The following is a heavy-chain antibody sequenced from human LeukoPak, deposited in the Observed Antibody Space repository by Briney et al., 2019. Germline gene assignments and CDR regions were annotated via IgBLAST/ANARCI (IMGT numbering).Heavy chain of an antibody. CDR3: ARGPSIEMATIPFDY. CDR2: IYHSGST. CDR1: GFTFSSYAM. V-gene: IGHV4-4*02. Sequence: GSLRLSCAASGFTFSSYAMSWVRQPPGKGLEWIGEIYHSGSTNYNPSLKSRVTISVDKSKNQFSLKLSSVTAADTAVYYCARGPSIEMATIPFDYWGQGTLVTVSS. J-gene: IGHJ4*02. D-gene: IGHD5-24*01.